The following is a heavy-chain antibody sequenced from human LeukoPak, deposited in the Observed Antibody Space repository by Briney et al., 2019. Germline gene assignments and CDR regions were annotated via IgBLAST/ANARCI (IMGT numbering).Heavy chain of an antibody. V-gene: IGHV3-30*14. D-gene: IGHD2-2*01. CDR2: ISYDGSNK. CDR3: ARDRYCTGTTCYVGGGWFFDL. CDR1: GFTFSSYA. J-gene: IGHJ2*01. Sequence: GGSLRLSCAASGFTFSSYAMHWVRQAPGKGLEWVAVISYDGSNKYYADSVKGRFTISRDNSKNTLYLQMNSLRAEDTAVYYCARDRYCTGTTCYVGGGWFFDLWGRGTLVTVSS.